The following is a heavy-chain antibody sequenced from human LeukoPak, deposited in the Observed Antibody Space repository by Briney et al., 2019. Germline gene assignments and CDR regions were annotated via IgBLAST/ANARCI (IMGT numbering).Heavy chain of an antibody. CDR3: ARVSSSMGGAADY. Sequence: GGSLRLSCAASGFTFSSYAMSWVRQAPGKGLEWVANIKQGGSEKYYVDSMKGRFTISRDNAKNAVYLEMNSLRAEDTAVYFCARVSSSMGGAADYWGQGTLVTVSS. D-gene: IGHD6-6*01. CDR1: GFTFSSYA. V-gene: IGHV3-7*01. J-gene: IGHJ4*02. CDR2: IKQGGSEK.